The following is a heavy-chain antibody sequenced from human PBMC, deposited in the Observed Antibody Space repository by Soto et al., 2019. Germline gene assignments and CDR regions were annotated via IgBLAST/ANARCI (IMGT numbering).Heavy chain of an antibody. CDR2: MSYDGSGK. D-gene: IGHD3-3*01. Sequence: GGSLRLSCAASGFTFSDYGMHWVRQAPGTGLEWVAGMSYDGSGKYYADSVKGRFTLSRDNSKNTLYLQMNSLRAEHTAVCYCATMERLFDYWGQGSLVTVSS. CDR1: GFTFSDYG. J-gene: IGHJ4*02. CDR3: ATMERLFDY. V-gene: IGHV3-30*03.